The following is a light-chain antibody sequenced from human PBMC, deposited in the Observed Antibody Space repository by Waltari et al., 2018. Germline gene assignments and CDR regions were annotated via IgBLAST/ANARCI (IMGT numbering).Light chain of an antibody. V-gene: IGKV4-1*01. Sequence: DFVMTQSPASLSVSLGGRATINCKSSQSVLYSDSQNYLGWYQQKPGHPPRLLIYGASSREYGVPDRFSCRGSGTDFTLTISNLQDEDVAVYFCQQYYTKPYTFGQGTKLEIK. CDR2: GAS. J-gene: IGKJ2*01. CDR3: QQYYTKPYT. CDR1: QSVLYSDSQNY.